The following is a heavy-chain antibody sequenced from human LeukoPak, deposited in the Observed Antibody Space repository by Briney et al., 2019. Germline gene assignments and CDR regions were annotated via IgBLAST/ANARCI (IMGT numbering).Heavy chain of an antibody. V-gene: IGHV1-69*17. Sequence: GSSVKVSCQASGGTFSSYAISWVRQAPGQGLEWMGGIIPIFGIANYAQKFQGRVTITADKSTSTAYMELSSLRSEDTAVYYCARGRVRRVLDPYYFDYWGQGTLVTVSS. CDR3: ARGRVRRVLDPYYFDY. CDR2: IIPIFGIA. CDR1: GGTFSSYA. D-gene: IGHD1-1*01. J-gene: IGHJ4*02.